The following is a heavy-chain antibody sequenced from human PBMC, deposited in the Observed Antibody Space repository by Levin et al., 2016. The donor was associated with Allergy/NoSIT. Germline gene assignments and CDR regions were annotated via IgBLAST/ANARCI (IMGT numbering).Heavy chain of an antibody. J-gene: IGHJ6*03. CDR1: GGTFSSYA. CDR2: IIPIFGTA. Sequence: SVKVSCKASGGTFSSYAISWVRQAPGQGLEWMGGIIPIFGTANYAQKFQGRVTITADESTSTAYMELSSLRSEDTAVYYCARSSIAARPILDENYYYYYYMDVWGKGTTVTVSS. V-gene: IGHV1-69*13. D-gene: IGHD6-6*01. CDR3: ARSSIAARPILDENYYYYYYMDV.